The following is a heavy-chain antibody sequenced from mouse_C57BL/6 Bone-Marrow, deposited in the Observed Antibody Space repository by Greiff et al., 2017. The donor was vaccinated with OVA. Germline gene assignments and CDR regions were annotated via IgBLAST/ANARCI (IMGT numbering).Heavy chain of an antibody. Sequence: EVKLVESGGGLVKPGGSLKLSCAASGFTFSSYAMSWVRQTPEKRLEWVATISDGGSYTYYPDNVKGRFTISRDNAKNNLYLQMSHLKSEDTAMYYCARVDYAFDYWGQGTTLTVSS. J-gene: IGHJ2*01. CDR1: GFTFSSYA. D-gene: IGHD2-4*01. CDR3: ARVDYAFDY. V-gene: IGHV5-4*03. CDR2: ISDGGSYT.